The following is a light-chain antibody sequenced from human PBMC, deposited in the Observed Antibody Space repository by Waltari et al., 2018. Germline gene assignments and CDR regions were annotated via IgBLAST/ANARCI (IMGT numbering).Light chain of an antibody. J-gene: IGLJ2*01. CDR3: NCRDSSGNHVV. CDR1: SLRAYY. CDR2: GNN. V-gene: IGLV3-19*01. Sequence: SSELTQDPSVSVALGQTVRITCPGDSLRAYYATWYQQKPGQAPLLVIYGNNNRPSGIPDRFSGSNSGNSASLTITGTQAEDEADYYCNCRDSSGNHVVFGGGTKLTVL.